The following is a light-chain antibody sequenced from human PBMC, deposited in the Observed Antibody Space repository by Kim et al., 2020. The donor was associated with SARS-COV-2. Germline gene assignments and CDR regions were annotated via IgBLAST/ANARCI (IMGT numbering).Light chain of an antibody. CDR2: AAS. J-gene: IGKJ4*01. Sequence: SASVGDRVTITCRASQDSRSSLAWFQHKPGKAPKSLIYAASTLQRGVPSKFSGSGSGTDFTLTINNLQPEDLATYYCQQYHMYPYTFGGGTKLEI. CDR3: QQYHMYPYT. CDR1: QDSRSS. V-gene: IGKV1-16*02.